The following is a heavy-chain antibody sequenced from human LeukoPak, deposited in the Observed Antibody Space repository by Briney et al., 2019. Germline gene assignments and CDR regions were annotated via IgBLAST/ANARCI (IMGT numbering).Heavy chain of an antibody. D-gene: IGHD3-9*01. J-gene: IGHJ4*02. CDR1: GFIFRNCA. Sequence: GGSLRLSCAASGFIFRNCAMSWVRQAPGKGLEWVSAITGSGDTTYYADSVKGRFTISRDNSKNALYVEMNTLRAEDTAVYYCVKWGDYDILTGYYVPDFWGQGTLVTVSS. CDR3: VKWGDYDILTGYYVPDF. CDR2: ITGSGDTT. V-gene: IGHV3-23*01.